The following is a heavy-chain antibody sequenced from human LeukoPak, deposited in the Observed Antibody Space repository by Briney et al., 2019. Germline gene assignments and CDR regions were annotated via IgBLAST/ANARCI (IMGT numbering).Heavy chain of an antibody. CDR3: ARDIAAAGTVWFDP. Sequence: GGSLRLSCAASGFTFSSYAMHWVRQAPGKGLEWVAVISYDGSNKYYADSVKGRFTISRDNSKNTLYLQMNSLRAEDTAVYYCARDIAAAGTVWFDPWGQGTLVTVSS. V-gene: IGHV3-30*07. CDR1: GFTFSSYA. J-gene: IGHJ5*02. D-gene: IGHD6-13*01. CDR2: ISYDGSNK.